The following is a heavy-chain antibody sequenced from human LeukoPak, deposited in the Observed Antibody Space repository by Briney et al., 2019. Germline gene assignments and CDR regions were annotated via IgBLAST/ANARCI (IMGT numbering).Heavy chain of an antibody. CDR3: ARACGIVVVKDAFDI. D-gene: IGHD3-22*01. CDR1: GGSISSYY. CDR2: IYTSGST. V-gene: IGHV4-4*09. Sequence: SETLSLTCTVSGGSISSYYWSWIRQPPGKGLEWIGYIYTSGSTNYNPSLKSRVTISVDTSKNQFSLKLSSVTAADTAVYYCARACGIVVVKDAFDIWGQGTMVTVSS. J-gene: IGHJ3*02.